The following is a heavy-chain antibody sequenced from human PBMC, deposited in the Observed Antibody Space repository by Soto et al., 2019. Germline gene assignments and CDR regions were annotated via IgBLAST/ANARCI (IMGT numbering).Heavy chain of an antibody. D-gene: IGHD6-6*01. CDR1: CWSLSSYY. V-gene: IGHV4-34*01. J-gene: IGHJ4*02. CDR2: INHSGST. Sequence: SETLSLTCAVDCWSLSSYYWSWIRQPPGKGLEWIGEINHSGSTNYNPSLKSRVTISVDVSKSQFSLKLSSVTAADTAVYYCERTSRFDYWGQGTLVTVS. CDR3: ERTSRFDY.